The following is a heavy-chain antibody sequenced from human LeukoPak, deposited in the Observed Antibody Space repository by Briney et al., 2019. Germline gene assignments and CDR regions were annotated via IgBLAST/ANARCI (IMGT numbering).Heavy chain of an antibody. CDR3: ARYRLAAAGLDY. V-gene: IGHV3-21*01. Sequence: GGSLRLSCAASGCTFSSYSGNWVRQAPGKGLEWVSSISSSSSYIYYADSVKGRFTISRDNAKNSLYLQMNSLRAEDTAVYYCARYRLAAAGLDYWGQGTLVTVSS. D-gene: IGHD6-13*01. CDR2: ISSSSSYI. CDR1: GCTFSSYS. J-gene: IGHJ4*02.